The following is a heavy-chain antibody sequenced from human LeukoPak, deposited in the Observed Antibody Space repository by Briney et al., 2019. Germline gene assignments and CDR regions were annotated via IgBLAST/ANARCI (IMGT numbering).Heavy chain of an antibody. CDR2: IYYSGST. V-gene: IGHV4-30-4*08. CDR3: ARDREVAVAGTDY. CDR1: GGSISSGDHY. Sequence: SETLSLTCTVSGGSISSGDHYWSWIRQPPGKGLEWIGYIYYSGSTYYNPSLKSRVTISVDTSKNQFSLKLSSVTAADTAVYYCARDREVAVAGTDYWGQGTLVTVPS. D-gene: IGHD6-19*01. J-gene: IGHJ4*02.